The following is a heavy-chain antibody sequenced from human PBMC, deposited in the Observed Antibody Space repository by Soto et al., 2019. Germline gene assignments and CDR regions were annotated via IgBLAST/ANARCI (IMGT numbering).Heavy chain of an antibody. CDR2: ISYDGSNK. CDR3: AKVPYGGYSVPLLYNGMDV. D-gene: IGHD4-17*01. CDR1: GFTFSNYG. Sequence: GGSLRLSCAASGFTFSNYGMHWVRQAPGKGLEWVALISYDGSNKNYADSVKGRFTISRDNSKNTLYLQMNSLRAEDTAVYYCAKVPYGGYSVPLLYNGMDVWGQGTTVTVSS. V-gene: IGHV3-30*18. J-gene: IGHJ6*02.